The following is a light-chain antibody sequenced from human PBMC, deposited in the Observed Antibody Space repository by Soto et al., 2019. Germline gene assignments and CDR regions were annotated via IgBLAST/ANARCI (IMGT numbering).Light chain of an antibody. Sequence: QSALTQPPSASGSPGQSVTISCTGTSSDVGGYNYVSWYQQHPGEAPKLMIYEVTKRPSGVPDRFSGSKSGNTASLTVSGLQPEDEADYYCSSYAGSNNFVFGGGTKLTVL. V-gene: IGLV2-8*01. CDR2: EVT. CDR1: SSDVGGYNY. CDR3: SSYAGSNNFV. J-gene: IGLJ2*01.